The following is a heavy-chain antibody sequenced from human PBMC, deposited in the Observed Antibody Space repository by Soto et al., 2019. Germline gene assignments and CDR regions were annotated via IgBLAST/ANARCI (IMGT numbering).Heavy chain of an antibody. CDR2: IYYSGST. CDR3: ARHRYSYGVYYFDY. CDR1: GGSISNYY. D-gene: IGHD5-18*01. J-gene: IGHJ4*02. Sequence: QVQLQESGPGLVKPSETLSLTCTVSGGSISNYYWSWIRQPPGKGLEWIGYIYYSGSTNYNPSLKSRGTISVDTSKNQFSLKLSSVAAADTAVYYCARHRYSYGVYYFDYWGQGTLVTVSS. V-gene: IGHV4-59*08.